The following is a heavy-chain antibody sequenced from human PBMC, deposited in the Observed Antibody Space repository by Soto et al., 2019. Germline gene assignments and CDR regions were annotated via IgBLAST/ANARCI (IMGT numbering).Heavy chain of an antibody. CDR3: ARLHDYGDYLYYFDY. J-gene: IGHJ4*02. CDR1: GGSVSSSSYY. D-gene: IGHD4-17*01. V-gene: IGHV4-39*01. CDR2: IYYSGST. Sequence: XTLCLPCTVSGGSVSSSSYYWGWIRQPRGKGLEWIGIIYYSGSTYYNPSLKSRVTISADTSKNQCSLKLSSVTAEDTAVYYCARLHDYGDYLYYFDYWGQGTLLTVSP.